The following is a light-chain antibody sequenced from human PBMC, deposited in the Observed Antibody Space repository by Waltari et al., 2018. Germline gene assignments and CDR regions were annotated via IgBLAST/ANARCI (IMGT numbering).Light chain of an antibody. Sequence: EIVLTQSPGTLSLTPGERGTLSCRASQSVSRFLAWYQQKPGQAPRLLICGASTRATGIPDRFSGSGSGTDFSLTISRLEPEDFAVYYCQKYDRLPATFGQGTKVEIK. CDR2: GAS. CDR1: QSVSRF. J-gene: IGKJ1*01. CDR3: QKYDRLPAT. V-gene: IGKV3-20*01.